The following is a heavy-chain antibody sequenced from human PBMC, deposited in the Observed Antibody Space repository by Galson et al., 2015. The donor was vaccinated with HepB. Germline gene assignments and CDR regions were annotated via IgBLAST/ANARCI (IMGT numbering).Heavy chain of an antibody. Sequence: SLRLSCAASGFTFSSYAMHWVRQAPGKGLEWVAVISYDGSNKYYADSVKGRFTISRDNSKNTLYLQMNSLRAEDTAVYYCARGEEGIQLWGFFDYWGQGTLVTVSS. CDR2: ISYDGSNK. D-gene: IGHD5-18*01. CDR3: ARGEEGIQLWGFFDY. V-gene: IGHV3-30-3*01. J-gene: IGHJ4*02. CDR1: GFTFSSYA.